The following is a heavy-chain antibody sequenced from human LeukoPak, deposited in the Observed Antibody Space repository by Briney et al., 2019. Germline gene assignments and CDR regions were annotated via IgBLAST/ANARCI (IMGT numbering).Heavy chain of an antibody. J-gene: IGHJ4*02. V-gene: IGHV3-23*01. CDR1: GFTFSSYA. Sequence: GGSLRLSCAASGFTFSSYAMSWVRQAPGKGLEWVSAISGSGGSTYYADSVKGRFTISRGNSKNTLYLQMNSLRAEDTAVYYCATAGRAVAEVVHDYWGQGTLVTVSS. D-gene: IGHD6-19*01. CDR2: ISGSGGST. CDR3: ATAGRAVAEVVHDY.